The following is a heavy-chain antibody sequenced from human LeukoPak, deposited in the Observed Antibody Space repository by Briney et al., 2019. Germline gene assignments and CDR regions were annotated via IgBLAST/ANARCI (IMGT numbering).Heavy chain of an antibody. J-gene: IGHJ5*02. V-gene: IGHV5-51*01. CDR1: GYSFTSYW. CDR2: IYPGDSDT. Sequence: GESLKISCKGSGYSFTSYWIGWVRQMPGKGLEWMGIIYPGDSDTRYSPSFQGQVTISADKSISTAYLQWSSLKASDTAMYYCARLSDGSGLPLWDNWFDPWGQGTLVTVSS. CDR3: ARLSDGSGLPLWDNWFDP. D-gene: IGHD3-10*01.